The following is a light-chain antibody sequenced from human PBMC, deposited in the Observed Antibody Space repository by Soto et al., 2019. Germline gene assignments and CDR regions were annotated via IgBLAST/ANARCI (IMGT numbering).Light chain of an antibody. CDR2: GNS. CDR1: SSNIGAGYD. Sequence: QSALTQPPSVSGAPGQRVTISCTGSSSNIGAGYDVHWYQKLPGTAPKLLIYGNSNRPSGVPDRFSGSKSGTSASLAVTGLQAEDEADYFCQSYDSSLSVFGTGTKVTVL. CDR3: QSYDSSLSV. V-gene: IGLV1-40*01. J-gene: IGLJ1*01.